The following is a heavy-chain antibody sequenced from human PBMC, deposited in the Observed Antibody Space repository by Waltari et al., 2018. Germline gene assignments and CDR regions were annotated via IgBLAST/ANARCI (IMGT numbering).Heavy chain of an antibody. Sequence: QVQLVQSGAEVKKPGASVKVSCKASGYTFTAYYMHWVRQAPGQGREWMGRINPNRGGTNYKQKFQGRVTMTRDTSISTAYMELSRLRSDDTAVYYCARGGPAIFGVLITKRFDYWGQGTLVTVSS. D-gene: IGHD3-3*01. V-gene: IGHV1-2*06. CDR2: INPNRGGT. CDR3: ARGGPAIFGVLITKRFDY. CDR1: GYTFTAYY. J-gene: IGHJ4*02.